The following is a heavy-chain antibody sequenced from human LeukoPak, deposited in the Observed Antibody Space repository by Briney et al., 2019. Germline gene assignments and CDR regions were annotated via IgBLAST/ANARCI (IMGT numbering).Heavy chain of an antibody. CDR1: GDSISGYY. Sequence: PSETLSLTCTVSGDSISGYYWNWIRQPPGEGLEWVGSVSYSGNTNYNPSLKSRVTISIDASKKQFSLKLNSVTSADTAVYFCARESKPLWFEESPPRIFDCWGQGTLVSVSS. D-gene: IGHD3-10*01. CDR2: VSYSGNT. J-gene: IGHJ4*02. V-gene: IGHV4-59*01. CDR3: ARESKPLWFEESPPRIFDC.